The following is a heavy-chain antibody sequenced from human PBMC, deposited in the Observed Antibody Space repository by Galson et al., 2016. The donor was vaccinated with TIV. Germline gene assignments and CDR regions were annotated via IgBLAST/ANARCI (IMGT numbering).Heavy chain of an antibody. CDR2: IYPADSGT. V-gene: IGHV5-51*03. J-gene: IGHJ6*03. D-gene: IGHD3-3*01. Sequence: QSGAEVKKPGESLKISCKGSGYSFTTHWIGWVRQMPGKGLEWMGVIYPADSGTRYSPSFQGQVSISADKSISTAYLQWSSLKASDTAVYYCARRGNITIFGVPYPDYYYYMDVWGKGTTVTVSS. CDR3: ARRGNITIFGVPYPDYYYYMDV. CDR1: GYSFTTHW.